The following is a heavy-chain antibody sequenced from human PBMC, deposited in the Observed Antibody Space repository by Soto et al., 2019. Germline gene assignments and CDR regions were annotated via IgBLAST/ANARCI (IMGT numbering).Heavy chain of an antibody. D-gene: IGHD2-15*01. Sequence: SETLSLTCTVSGGSISSGGYYRSWIRQHPGKGLEWIGYIYYSGSTYYNPSLKSRVTISVDTSKNQFSLKLSSVTAADTAVYYCARDRCSGGSCLYGMDVWGQGTTVTVSS. J-gene: IGHJ6*02. CDR2: IYYSGST. V-gene: IGHV4-31*03. CDR3: ARDRCSGGSCLYGMDV. CDR1: GGSISSGGYY.